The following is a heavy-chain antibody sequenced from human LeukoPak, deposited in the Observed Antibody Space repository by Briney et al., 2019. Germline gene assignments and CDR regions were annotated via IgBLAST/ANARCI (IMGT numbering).Heavy chain of an antibody. D-gene: IGHD3-22*01. CDR2: ISYDGSNK. CDR1: GFTFSSYA. V-gene: IGHV3-30-3*01. Sequence: HPGRSLRLSCAASGFTFSSYAMHWVRQAPGKGLEWVAVISYDGSNKYYADSVKGRFTISRDNSKNTLYLQMNSLRAEDTAVYYCARDANSQDYDSSGYYHPTNYWGQGTLVTVSS. J-gene: IGHJ4*02. CDR3: ARDANSQDYDSSGYYHPTNY.